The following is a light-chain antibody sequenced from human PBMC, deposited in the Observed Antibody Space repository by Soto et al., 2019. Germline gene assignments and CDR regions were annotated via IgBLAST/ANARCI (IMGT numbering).Light chain of an antibody. V-gene: IGKV3-15*01. CDR1: QSVSSH. CDR3: QQQHDWPLT. CDR2: AAS. J-gene: IGKJ4*01. Sequence: EIVMTQSPATLFVSPGERATLSCRASQSVSSHLAWYQQKPGQAPRLLIYAASTRATGIPATFSGSGSGTEFTLAISSLQSEDYAVYSCQQQHDWPLTFGGGTKVEI.